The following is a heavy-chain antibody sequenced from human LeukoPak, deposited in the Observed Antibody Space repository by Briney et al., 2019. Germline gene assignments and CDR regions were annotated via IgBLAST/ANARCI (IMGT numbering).Heavy chain of an antibody. V-gene: IGHV1-24*01. CDR3: AKRNCSGGSCLPEFYYYYLDI. CDR1: GSTLTESS. D-gene: IGHD2-15*01. CDR2: FDPEDVET. Sequence: ASVKVSCKISGSTLTESSIHWVRQPPGNGLECMGGFDPEDVETIYSQKFQGRVTVTDDTSTDTASMELSSLRFEDTAVYYCAKRNCSGGSCLPEFYYYYLDIWGTGTTVTVSS. J-gene: IGHJ6*03.